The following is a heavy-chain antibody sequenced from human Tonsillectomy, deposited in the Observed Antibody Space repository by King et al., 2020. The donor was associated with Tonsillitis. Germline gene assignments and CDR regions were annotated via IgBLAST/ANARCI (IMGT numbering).Heavy chain of an antibody. CDR3: ARKYCGDDCYLDY. D-gene: IGHD2-21*02. CDR2: ITTDTGSP. CDR1: GYTFTNYA. Sequence: QLVQSGSELKKPGASVKVSCKASGYTFTNYAINWVRQAPGQGLEWMGWITTDTGSPTYAQGFTGRFVFSLDTSVSTSYLQISSLKADDTAMYYCARKYCGDDCYLDYWGQGSLVTVSS. J-gene: IGHJ4*02. V-gene: IGHV7-4-1*02.